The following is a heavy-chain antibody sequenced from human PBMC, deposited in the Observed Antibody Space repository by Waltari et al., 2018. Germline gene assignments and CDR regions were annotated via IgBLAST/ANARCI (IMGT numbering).Heavy chain of an antibody. V-gene: IGHV3-49*04. CDR2: IRSKAHGVTT. D-gene: IGHD1-26*01. J-gene: IGHJ4*02. Sequence: EVQLVECGGGLVQPGRSLRLACTTSGFTFGDYGMSWVRQAPGKGLEWVGFIRSKAHGVTTEYAASVKGRFTISRDDSKNIAYLQMNSLKTEDTAVYYCTRDDGSFYIGFDYWGQGTLVTVSS. CDR1: GFTFGDYG. CDR3: TRDDGSFYIGFDY.